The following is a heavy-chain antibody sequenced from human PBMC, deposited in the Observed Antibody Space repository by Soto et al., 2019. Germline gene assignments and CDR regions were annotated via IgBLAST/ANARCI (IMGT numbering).Heavy chain of an antibody. CDR2: IIPILGIA. CDR3: ARDTDGYNYVCDY. CDR1: GGTFSSYT. D-gene: IGHD5-12*01. V-gene: IGHV1-69*08. Sequence: QVQLVQSGAEVKKPGSSVKVSCKASGGTFSSYTISWVRQAPGQGLEWMGRIIPILGIANYAQKFQGRVTITADKSMSTAYMELCSLRSEDTAVYYCARDTDGYNYVCDYWGQGTLVTVSS. J-gene: IGHJ4*02.